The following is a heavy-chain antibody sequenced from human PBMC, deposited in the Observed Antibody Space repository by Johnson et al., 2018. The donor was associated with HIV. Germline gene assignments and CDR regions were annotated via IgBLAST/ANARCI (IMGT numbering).Heavy chain of an antibody. CDR2: ISWNSGTI. CDR1: GFTFDDYG. V-gene: IGHV3-9*01. J-gene: IGHJ3*02. Sequence: VQLVESGGGLVQPGRSLRLSCVTSGFTFDDYGMHWVRQAAGKGLEWVSGISWNSGTIGYADSVKGRFTIFRDSAKNSLYLQMNSLRTEDTALYYCARDLHAFDIWGQGTMVTVSS. CDR3: ARDLHAFDI.